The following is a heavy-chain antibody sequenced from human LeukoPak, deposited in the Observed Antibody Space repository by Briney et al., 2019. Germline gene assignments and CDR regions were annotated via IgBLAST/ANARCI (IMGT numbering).Heavy chain of an antibody. J-gene: IGHJ4*02. V-gene: IGHV3-23*01. CDR1: GFTFSNYA. Sequence: QAGGSLRLSCAASGFTFSNYAMSWVRQAPGKGLEWVSAISGSGGSTYYADSVKGRFTISRDNSKNTLYLQMNSLRAEDTSIYFCAKALEQETVIALDSWGQGTLVTVSS. CDR3: AKALEQETVIALDS. CDR2: ISGSGGST. D-gene: IGHD6-13*01.